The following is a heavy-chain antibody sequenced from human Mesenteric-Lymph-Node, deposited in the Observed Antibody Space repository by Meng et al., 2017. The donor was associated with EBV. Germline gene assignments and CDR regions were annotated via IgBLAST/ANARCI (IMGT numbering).Heavy chain of an antibody. D-gene: IGHD3-3*01. J-gene: IGHJ4*02. Sequence: QVQLQESGPGLVKPSETLSLPCTVFGGSISGYSWSWIRQPPGKGLEWIGYIFYSGSTNYNPSLKSRVTMSVDTSKNQFSLKLSSVTPAATAVYYWARDWSGYYWFDDWGQGTLVTVSS. CDR1: GGSISGYS. CDR3: ARDWSGYYWFDD. V-gene: IGHV4-59*01. CDR2: IFYSGST.